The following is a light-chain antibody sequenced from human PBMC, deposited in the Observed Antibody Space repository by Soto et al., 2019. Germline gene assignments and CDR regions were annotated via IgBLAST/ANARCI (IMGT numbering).Light chain of an antibody. J-gene: IGKJ1*01. CDR1: QNIRNW. V-gene: IGKV1-5*01. CDR3: QQYESYSWT. CDR2: DAS. Sequence: DIQMTQSPSTLSASVGDSVTITCRASQNIRNWLAWYQQKPGKAPKLLIYDASSLQSGVPSRFSGSGSGTEFTLTISSLQPDDSATYYCQQYESYSWTFGQGTKVDIK.